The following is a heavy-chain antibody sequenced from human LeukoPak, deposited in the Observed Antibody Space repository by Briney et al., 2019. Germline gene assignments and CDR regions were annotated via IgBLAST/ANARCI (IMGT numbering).Heavy chain of an antibody. CDR3: AKVDSSGWYYFDH. CDR2: IWYDGSNK. V-gene: IGHV3-33*06. J-gene: IGHJ4*02. CDR1: GFTFSSYW. Sequence: PGGSLRLSCAASGFTFSSYWSWVRQAPGKGLEWVAVIWYDGSNKYYADSVKGRFTISRDNSKNTLYLQMNSLRAEDTAVYYCAKVDSSGWYYFDHWGQGTLVTVSS. D-gene: IGHD6-19*01.